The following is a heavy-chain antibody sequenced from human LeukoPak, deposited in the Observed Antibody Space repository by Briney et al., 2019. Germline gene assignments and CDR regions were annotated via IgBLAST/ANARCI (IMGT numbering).Heavy chain of an antibody. CDR1: GFTFSSYA. D-gene: IGHD5-24*01. J-gene: IGHJ5*02. V-gene: IGHV3-23*01. CDR2: ISGTGATT. Sequence: GRSLRLSCAASGFTFSSYAMTWVRQAPGKGLECVSTISGTGATTYYADSVKGRFTISRDSSKNTLYLQMNSLRAEDTAVYYCAKGERWLQSGWFDPWGQGTLVTVSS. CDR3: AKGERWLQSGWFDP.